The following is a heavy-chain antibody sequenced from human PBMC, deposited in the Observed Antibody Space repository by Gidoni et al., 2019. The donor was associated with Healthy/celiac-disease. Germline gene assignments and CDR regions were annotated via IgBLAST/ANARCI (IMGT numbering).Heavy chain of an antibody. CDR2: INSDGMST. Sequence: EVQLVESGGGLVQPGGSLRLSCADSGFTFSSYSMHGVRHVPGKGLVWVPRINSDGMSTSVTHSVKCRCTISRDNAKNTLDLQMNSLSAEDTAVYYCARRGRFFPSIPYYYGMDVWGQGTTVTVSS. V-gene: IGHV3-74*01. CDR3: ARRGRFFPSIPYYYGMDV. J-gene: IGHJ6*02. CDR1: GFTFSSYS. D-gene: IGHD3-16*01.